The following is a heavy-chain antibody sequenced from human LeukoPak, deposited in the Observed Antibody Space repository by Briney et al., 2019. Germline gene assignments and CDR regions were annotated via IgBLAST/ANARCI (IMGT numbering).Heavy chain of an antibody. Sequence: PSETLSLTCAVYGGSFSGYYWSWIRQPPGKGLEWIGEINHSGSTNYNPSLKSRVTISVDTSKNQFSLKLSSVTAADTAVYYCARGPYYDSSGRYYFDYWAREPWSPSPQ. CDR3: ARGPYYDSSGRYYFDY. D-gene: IGHD3-22*01. V-gene: IGHV4-34*01. CDR2: INHSGST. J-gene: IGHJ4*02. CDR1: GGSFSGYY.